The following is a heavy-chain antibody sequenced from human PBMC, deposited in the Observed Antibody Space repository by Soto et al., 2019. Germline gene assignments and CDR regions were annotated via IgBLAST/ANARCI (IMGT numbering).Heavy chain of an antibody. D-gene: IGHD2-15*01. CDR1: GGTFSSYA. CDR3: ARSTLGYCSGGSCYSGFDY. CDR2: IIPIFGTA. Sequence: QVQLVQSGAEVKKPGSSVKVSCTASGGTFSSYAISWVRQAPGQGLEWMGGIIPIFGTANYAQKFQGRVTITADESTSTAYMELSSLRSEDTVVYYCARSTLGYCSGGSCYSGFDYWGQGTLVTVSS. V-gene: IGHV1-69*01. J-gene: IGHJ4*02.